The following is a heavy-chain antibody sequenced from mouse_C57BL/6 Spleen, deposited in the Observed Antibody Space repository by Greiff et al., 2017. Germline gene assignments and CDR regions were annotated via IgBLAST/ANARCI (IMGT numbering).Heavy chain of an antibody. V-gene: IGHV1-26*01. D-gene: IGHD1-2*01. CDR1: GYTFTDYY. CDR3: ARIIKGMDY. Sequence: VQLQQSGPELVKPGASVKISCKASGYTFTDYYMNWVKQSHGKSLEWIGDINPNNGGTSYNQKFKGKATLTVDKSSSTAYMELRSLTSEDSAVYYCARIIKGMDYWGQGTSVTVSS. CDR2: INPNNGGT. J-gene: IGHJ4*01.